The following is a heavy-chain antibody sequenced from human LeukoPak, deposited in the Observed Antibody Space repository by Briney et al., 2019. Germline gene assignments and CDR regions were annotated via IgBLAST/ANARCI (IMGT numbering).Heavy chain of an antibody. CDR3: TTELRWELIGFDY. J-gene: IGHJ4*02. CDR1: GFTLTNVW. V-gene: IGHV3-15*01. CDR2: IKSKTDGGTT. Sequence: PGGSLRLSCAASGFTLTNVWMSWVRQAPGKGLEWVGRIKSKTDGGTTDYAAPVKGRFTISRDDSINTLYLQMNDLKTEDTAVYYCTTELRWELIGFDYWGQGTLVTVSS. D-gene: IGHD3-10*01.